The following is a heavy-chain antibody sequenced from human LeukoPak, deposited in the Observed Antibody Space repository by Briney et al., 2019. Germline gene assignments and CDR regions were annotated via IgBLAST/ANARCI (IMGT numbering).Heavy chain of an antibody. J-gene: IGHJ4*02. CDR3: AKDDLSNSVPGAQFY. CDR2: ISGSGGGT. CDR1: GFTFSTYA. V-gene: IGHV3-23*01. D-gene: IGHD2/OR15-2a*01. Sequence: GGSLRLSCAVSGFTFSTYAMSWVRQAPGKGLEWVSGISGSGGGTHYTDSVKGRFTISRDNAKNTLYLQMNSLRAEDTAVYYCAKDDLSNSVPGAQFYWGPGTLVTVSS.